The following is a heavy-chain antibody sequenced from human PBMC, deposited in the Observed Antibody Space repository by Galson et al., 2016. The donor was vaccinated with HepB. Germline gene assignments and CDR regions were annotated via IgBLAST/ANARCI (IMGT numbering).Heavy chain of an antibody. Sequence: SLRLSCAASGFTFSGYAMAWVRQAPGTGLEWVSGMSDSDDIYYAPTAKGRFTISRDNSKNTVYLQLTSLRAEDTAVYYCAKDKRGHSSAWYWYFDYWGPGTLVSVSS. CDR1: GFTFSGYA. CDR2: MSDSDDI. V-gene: IGHV3-23*01. J-gene: IGHJ4*02. CDR3: AKDKRGHSSAWYWYFDY. D-gene: IGHD6-13*01.